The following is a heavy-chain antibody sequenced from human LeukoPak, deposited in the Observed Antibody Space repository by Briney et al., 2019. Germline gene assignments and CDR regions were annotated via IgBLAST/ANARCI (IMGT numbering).Heavy chain of an antibody. Sequence: ASVKVSCKVSGYTHTELSMHWVRQAPGKGLEWMGGFDPEDGGTIYAQKFQGRVTLTEDTSTDTAYMELSSLRSADTAMYYCAINAYCSSNSCWGNYYYYYMDVWGKGTTVTVSS. CDR2: FDPEDGGT. V-gene: IGHV1-24*01. CDR3: AINAYCSSNSCWGNYYYYYMDV. J-gene: IGHJ6*03. CDR1: GYTHTELS. D-gene: IGHD2-2*01.